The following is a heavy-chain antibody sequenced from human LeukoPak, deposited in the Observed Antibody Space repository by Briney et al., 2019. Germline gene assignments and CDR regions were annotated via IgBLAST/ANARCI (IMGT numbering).Heavy chain of an antibody. CDR1: GGSISNYY. J-gene: IGHJ4*01. CDR3: TRGAPGRAARADY. D-gene: IGHD6-25*01. V-gene: IGHV4-4*07. Sequence: SETLSLTCSVSGGSISNYYWSWIRQPAGKGLEWIGRFYTSGSTRYNPSLESRVAMSVDASKNQFFLKLTSVTAADTAVYYCTRGAPGRAARADYWGQGTLVTVSS. CDR2: FYTSGST.